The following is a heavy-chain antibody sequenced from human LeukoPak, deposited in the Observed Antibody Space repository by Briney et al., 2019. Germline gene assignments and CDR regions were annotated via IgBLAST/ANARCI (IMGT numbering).Heavy chain of an antibody. CDR1: GGSISSSSYY. CDR3: TREVWGSTFPDY. Sequence: SETLSLTCTVSGGSISSSSYYWGWIRQPPGKGLEWIGSIYYSGSTNYNPSLKSRVTISVDTSKNQVSLKMTSVTAADTAVYYCTREVWGSTFPDYWGQGTLVTVSS. V-gene: IGHV4-39*07. D-gene: IGHD7-27*01. J-gene: IGHJ4*02. CDR2: IYYSGST.